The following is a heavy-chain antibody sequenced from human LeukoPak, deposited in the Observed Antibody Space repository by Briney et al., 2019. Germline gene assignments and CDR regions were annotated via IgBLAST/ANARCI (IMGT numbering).Heavy chain of an antibody. D-gene: IGHD3-3*01. V-gene: IGHV3-23*01. J-gene: IGHJ4*02. CDR2: ISGSGGST. CDR1: GFTFSSYA. CDR3: AKSPVLRFLEWAN. Sequence: PGGSLRLSCAASGFTFSSYAMSWVRQAPGKGLEWVSAISGSGGSTYYADSVKGRFTISRDNSKNTLYLQMNSLRAEDRAVYYCAKSPVLRFLEWANWGQGTLVTVSS.